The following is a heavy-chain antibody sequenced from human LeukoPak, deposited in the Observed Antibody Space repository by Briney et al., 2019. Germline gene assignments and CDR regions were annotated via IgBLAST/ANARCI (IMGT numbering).Heavy chain of an antibody. CDR2: ITNNGGNT. Sequence: GGSLRLSCSASGFTFSSYTIHCVRQAPGKGLEFVSAITNNGGNTYYADSVKGRFTISRDNSKNTVYLQMSSLRAEDTAVYYCVIVRGYFDSSGSDYWGQGTLVTVSS. CDR1: GFTFSSYT. V-gene: IGHV3-64D*06. J-gene: IGHJ4*02. D-gene: IGHD3-9*01. CDR3: VIVRGYFDSSGSDY.